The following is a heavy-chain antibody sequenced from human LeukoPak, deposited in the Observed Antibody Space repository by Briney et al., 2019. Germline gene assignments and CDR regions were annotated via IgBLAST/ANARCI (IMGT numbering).Heavy chain of an antibody. CDR1: GYSFTNYW. D-gene: IGHD2-21*02. J-gene: IGHJ3*02. V-gene: IGHV5-51*01. CDR2: VYPGNFAT. Sequence: GESLKISCKGSGYSFTNYWIGWVRQMPGKGLEWMGIVYPGNFATTYSPSFQGQVTISADKSITTAYLQWSSLKASDTAMYYCARSRGGHHEYCGGDCYPAHAFDIWGQGTMVTVSS. CDR3: ARSRGGHHEYCGGDCYPAHAFDI.